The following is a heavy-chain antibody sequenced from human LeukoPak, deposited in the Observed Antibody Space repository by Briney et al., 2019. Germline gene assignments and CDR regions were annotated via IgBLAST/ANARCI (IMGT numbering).Heavy chain of an antibody. Sequence: GGSLRLSCAASGFTSSDYTMNWVRQAPGKGLEWVSGISVSDDSTYYADSVKGRFTMSRDNSNNMLYLQMNSLRAEDTAVYYCAKDRYCSSANCPYDYWGQGTLVTVSS. CDR1: GFTSSDYT. D-gene: IGHD2-2*01. CDR2: ISVSDDST. CDR3: AKDRYCSSANCPYDY. V-gene: IGHV3-23*01. J-gene: IGHJ4*02.